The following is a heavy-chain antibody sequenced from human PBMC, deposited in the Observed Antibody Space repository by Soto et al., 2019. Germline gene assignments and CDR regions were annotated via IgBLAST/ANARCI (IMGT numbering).Heavy chain of an antibody. Sequence: QVQLVESGGGVVQPGRSLRLSCAASGFTFSSYGMHWVRQAPGKGLEWVAVIWYVGSNKYYADSVKGRFTISRDNSKKTLCLQMNNLRAEETAVSYCGRDEQSLVPIYYFAYWGPGTLVTVSS. CDR1: GFTFSSYG. V-gene: IGHV3-33*01. CDR3: GRDEQSLVPIYYFAY. J-gene: IGHJ4*02. D-gene: IGHD6-19*01. CDR2: IWYVGSNK.